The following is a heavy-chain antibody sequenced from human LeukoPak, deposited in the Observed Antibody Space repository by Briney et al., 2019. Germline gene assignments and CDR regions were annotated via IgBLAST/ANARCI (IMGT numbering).Heavy chain of an antibody. D-gene: IGHD3-9*01. Sequence: GGSLRLSCAASGFTFSSYEMNWVRQPTGKGLEWVSAIGTAGDTYYSHSVKGRFTISTENANNSSYLHLTSLSAGDTAVCFCXXXXMLTGYYNFAWFDPWGQGTLVTVSS. CDR3: XXXXMLTGYYNFAWFDP. V-gene: IGHV3-13*01. J-gene: IGHJ5*02. CDR2: IGTAGDT. CDR1: GFTFSSYE.